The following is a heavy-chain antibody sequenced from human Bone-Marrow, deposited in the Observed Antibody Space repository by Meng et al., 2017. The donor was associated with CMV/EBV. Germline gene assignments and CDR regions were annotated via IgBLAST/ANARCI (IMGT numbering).Heavy chain of an antibody. CDR1: GFTFDDYG. CDR2: INWNGGST. V-gene: IGHV3-20*04. J-gene: IGHJ4*02. Sequence: GESLKISCAASGFTFDDYGMSWVRQAPGKGLEWVSGINWNGGSTGYADSVKGRFTISRDNAKNSLYLQMNSLRAEDTALYYCASTNDYGGYSLNWGQGTLVTVSS. D-gene: IGHD4-23*01. CDR3: ASTNDYGGYSLN.